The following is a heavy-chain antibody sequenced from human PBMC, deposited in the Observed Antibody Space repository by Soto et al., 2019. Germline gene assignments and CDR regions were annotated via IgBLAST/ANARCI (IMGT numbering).Heavy chain of an antibody. Sequence: SETLSLTCTVSGGSISSGSYYWGWIRQPPGKGLEWIGSIYYSGSTYYDPSLKSRVTISVDTSKNQFSLKLSSVTAADTAVYYCATQFRYSGYDTIDYWGQGTLVTVSS. V-gene: IGHV4-39*01. CDR1: GGSISSGSYY. D-gene: IGHD5-12*01. J-gene: IGHJ4*02. CDR2: IYYSGST. CDR3: ATQFRYSGYDTIDY.